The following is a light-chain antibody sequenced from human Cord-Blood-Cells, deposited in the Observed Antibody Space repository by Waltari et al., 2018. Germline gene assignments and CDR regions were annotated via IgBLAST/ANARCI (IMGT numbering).Light chain of an antibody. Sequence: QSVLTQPPSASGTPGQRVTISCSGSSSNIGSNYVYWYQQLPGTAPKLLIYRNNQPPAGVPDRCSGSKSGTSASLAISGLRSEDEADYYCAAWDDSLSGRVFGGGTKLTVL. CDR2: RNN. V-gene: IGLV1-47*01. J-gene: IGLJ3*02. CDR1: SSNIGSNY. CDR3: AAWDDSLSGRV.